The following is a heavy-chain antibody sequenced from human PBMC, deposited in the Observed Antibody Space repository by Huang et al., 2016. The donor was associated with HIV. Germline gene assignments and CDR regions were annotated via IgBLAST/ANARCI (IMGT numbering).Heavy chain of an antibody. Sequence: QVQLVQSGAEVKKPGASVKVSCKTSGYTFANYDINWVRQANGQGLEWMGWMDPASGTTGDATKSQGRVTITTNTSITTAYMELSSLRSDDTAVYYCARTPGYCSSINCYHRRWFDAWGQGTLVTVSS. D-gene: IGHD2-2*01. CDR3: ARTPGYCSSINCYHRRWFDA. CDR1: GYTFANYD. J-gene: IGHJ5*02. CDR2: MDPASGTT. V-gene: IGHV1-8*03.